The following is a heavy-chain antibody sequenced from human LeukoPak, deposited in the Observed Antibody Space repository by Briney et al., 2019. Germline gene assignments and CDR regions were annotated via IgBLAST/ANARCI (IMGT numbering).Heavy chain of an antibody. D-gene: IGHD2/OR15-2a*01. Sequence: GASVMVSCKASGYTFTGYYIHWVRQAPGQGLEWMGRINPNSGGTNYAQKFQGRVTMTRDTSSSTAYMEGNRLRSDDTAVYYCARESNMYLDAFDIWGQGTMVTVSS. CDR2: INPNSGGT. J-gene: IGHJ3*02. CDR3: ARESNMYLDAFDI. CDR1: GYTFTGYY. V-gene: IGHV1-2*06.